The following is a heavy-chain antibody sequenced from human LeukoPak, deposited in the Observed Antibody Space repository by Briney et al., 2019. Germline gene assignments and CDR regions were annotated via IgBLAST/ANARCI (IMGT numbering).Heavy chain of an antibody. CDR1: GFTFSRYS. CDR2: ISSSSSYI. J-gene: IGHJ4*02. D-gene: IGHD3-10*01. Sequence: RGSLRLSRVASGFTFSRYSMNWVRQAPRKGRDWVSSISSSSSYIYYADSVKGRFTIARDNAKNSLYLQMNSLRAEETAVYYCARDLRLFRTPHTYYYGSGSYYPKGEIDYWGQGTLVTVSS. CDR3: ARDLRLFRTPHTYYYGSGSYYPKGEIDY. V-gene: IGHV3-21*01.